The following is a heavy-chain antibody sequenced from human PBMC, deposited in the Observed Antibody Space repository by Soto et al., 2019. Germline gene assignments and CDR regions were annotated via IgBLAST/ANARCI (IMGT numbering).Heavy chain of an antibody. J-gene: IGHJ3*02. D-gene: IGHD3-3*01. CDR1: GFIFGNYA. CDR2: ISGIGDNT. V-gene: IGHV3-23*01. Sequence: EVQLLESGGGLIQPGGSLRLSCAVSGFIFGNYAMSWVRQAPGKGLEWVSAISGIGDNTYYADSVRGRFTISRDNPKNALYLQMNNLRVEDTAVYYCAKEQRVITSGDTFDIWGQGTMVTVSS. CDR3: AKEQRVITSGDTFDI.